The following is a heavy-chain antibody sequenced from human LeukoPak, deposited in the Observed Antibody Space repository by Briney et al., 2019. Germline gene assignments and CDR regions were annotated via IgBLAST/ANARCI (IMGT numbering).Heavy chain of an antibody. J-gene: IGHJ6*03. CDR3: ARDGVGYCSSTSCYALGDYYYYYMDV. D-gene: IGHD2-2*03. V-gene: IGHV1-69*06. CDR2: IIPIFGTA. Sequence: ASVKVSCKASGGTFSSYAISWVRQAPGQGLEWMGGIIPIFGTANYAQKFRGRVTITADKSTSTAYMELSSLRSEDTAVYYCARDGVGYCSSTSCYALGDYYYYYMDVWGKGTTVTVSS. CDR1: GGTFSSYA.